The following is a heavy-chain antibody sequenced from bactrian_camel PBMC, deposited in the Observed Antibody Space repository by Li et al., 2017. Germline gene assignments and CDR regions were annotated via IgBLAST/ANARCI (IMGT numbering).Heavy chain of an antibody. CDR3: AARGPYCYTKLSVRDFTY. Sequence: HVQLVESGGGSVQAGGSLRLSCAASGYTYNRNCMAWFRQAAGKEREVVATIGNPGTTAYADSAQGRFTISRGTIDKTITAYLRMNDLIPEDTAMYYCAARGPYCYTKLSVRDFTYWGQGTQVTVS. CDR1: GYTYNRNC. CDR2: IGNPGTT. J-gene: IGHJ6*01. V-gene: IGHV3S53*01. D-gene: IGHD2*01.